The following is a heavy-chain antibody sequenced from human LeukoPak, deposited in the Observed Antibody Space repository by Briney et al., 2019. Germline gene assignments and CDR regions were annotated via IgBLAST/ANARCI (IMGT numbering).Heavy chain of an antibody. Sequence: GGSLRLSCSASGFTFSSYAMHWVRQAPGKGLEYVSAISSNGGSTYYADSVKGRFTISRDNSKNTLYLQMSSLRAEDTAVYYCAKDRATVTPTVFDYWGQGTLVTVSS. CDR3: AKDRATVTPTVFDY. D-gene: IGHD4-17*01. CDR2: ISSNGGST. J-gene: IGHJ4*02. V-gene: IGHV3-64D*06. CDR1: GFTFSSYA.